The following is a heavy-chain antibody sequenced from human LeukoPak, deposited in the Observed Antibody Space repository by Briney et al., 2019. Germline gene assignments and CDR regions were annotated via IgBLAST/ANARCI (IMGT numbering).Heavy chain of an antibody. CDR3: ARHRFGSYGSGSSSYYFDF. J-gene: IGHJ4*02. CDR2: IYYSGIT. CDR1: GGSITGYY. V-gene: IGHV4-59*08. Sequence: PSETLSLTCTVSGGSITGYYWSWIRQPPGKGLEWIGYIYYSGITDYNPSLKSRVTISVDTSKNQFSLKLSSVTAADTAVYYCARHRFGSYGSGSSSYYFDFWGQGTLVTVSS. D-gene: IGHD3-10*01.